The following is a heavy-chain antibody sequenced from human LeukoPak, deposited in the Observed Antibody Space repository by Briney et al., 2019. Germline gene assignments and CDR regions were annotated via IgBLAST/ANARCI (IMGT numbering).Heavy chain of an antibody. J-gene: IGHJ4*02. CDR3: AKDLGTLVPEAFDY. CDR1: GYTFTSYD. V-gene: IGHV1-8*01. CDR2: MNPNSGNT. Sequence: ASVKVSCKASGYTFTSYDINWVRQATGQGLEWMGWMNPNSGNTSYAQKFQGRVTLTKNTSISTAYMELSSLRSEDTAVYYCAKDLGTLVPEAFDYWGQGTLVTVSS. D-gene: IGHD2-8*02.